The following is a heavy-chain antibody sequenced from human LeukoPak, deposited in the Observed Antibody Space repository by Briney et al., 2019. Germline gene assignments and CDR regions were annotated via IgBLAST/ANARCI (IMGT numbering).Heavy chain of an antibody. CDR3: AGRLRDGIFGVVTKFDP. D-gene: IGHD3-3*01. J-gene: IGHJ5*02. CDR2: IIPIFGTA. CDR1: GGTFSSYA. Sequence: ASVKVSCKASGGTFSSYAISWLRQAPGQGLEWMGGIIPIFGTANYAQKFQGRVTITTDESTSTAYMELSSLRSEDTAVYYCAGRLRDGIFGVVTKFDPWGQGTLVTVSS. V-gene: IGHV1-69*05.